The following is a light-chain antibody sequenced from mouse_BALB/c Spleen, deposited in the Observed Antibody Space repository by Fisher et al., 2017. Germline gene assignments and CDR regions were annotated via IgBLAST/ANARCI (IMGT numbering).Light chain of an antibody. CDR3: QQYSGYPYT. CDR2: STS. Sequence: DIVMTQSPAIMSASPGEKVTITCSASSSVSSSYLHWYQQKSGASPKLWIYSTSNLASGVPARFSGSGSGTSYSLTISSVEAEDAATYYCQQYSGYPYTFGGGTKLEIK. J-gene: IGKJ2*01. V-gene: IGKV4-57-1*01. CDR1: SSVSSSY.